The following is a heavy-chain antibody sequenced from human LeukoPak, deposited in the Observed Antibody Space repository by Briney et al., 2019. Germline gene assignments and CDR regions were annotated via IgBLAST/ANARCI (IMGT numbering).Heavy chain of an antibody. D-gene: IGHD3-16*02. CDR1: GFTFSSYS. V-gene: IGHV3-21*01. J-gene: IGHJ4*02. CDR3: ARTRGDYVWGSYHPGDY. Sequence: PGGSLRLSCAASGFTFSSYSMNWVRQAPGKGLEWVSSISSSSSYIYYADSVKGRFTISRDNAKNSLYLQMNSLRAEDTAVYYCARTRGDYVWGSYHPGDYWGQGTLVTVSS. CDR2: ISSSSSYI.